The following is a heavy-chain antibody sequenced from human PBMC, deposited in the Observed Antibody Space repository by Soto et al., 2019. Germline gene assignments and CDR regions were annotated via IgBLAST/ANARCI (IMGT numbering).Heavy chain of an antibody. J-gene: IGHJ4*02. V-gene: IGHV3-48*01. CDR2: ISSSSSTI. Sequence: EVQLVESGGGLVQPGGSLRLSCAASGFTFSSYSMNWVRQAPGKGLEWVSYISSSSSTIYYADSVKGRFTISKDNAQKSLSLQTTSLRAEDTAVYYCATGLKRSSSSWSDTDYWGQGTLVTVSS. CDR1: GFTFSSYS. CDR3: ATGLKRSSSSWSDTDY. D-gene: IGHD6-13*01.